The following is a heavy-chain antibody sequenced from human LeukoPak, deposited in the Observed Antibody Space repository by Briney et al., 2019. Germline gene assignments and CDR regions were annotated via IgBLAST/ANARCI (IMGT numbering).Heavy chain of an antibody. D-gene: IGHD3-22*01. Sequence: ASVKVSCKASGYTFTGYYMHWVRQAPGQGLEWMGWINPNSGGTNYAQKFQGRVTMTRDTSISTAYMELSRPRSDDTAVYYCARGHRSGYYIGGVYYYYYYMDVWGKGTTVTVSS. V-gene: IGHV1-2*02. J-gene: IGHJ6*03. CDR2: INPNSGGT. CDR3: ARGHRSGYYIGGVYYYYYYMDV. CDR1: GYTFTGYY.